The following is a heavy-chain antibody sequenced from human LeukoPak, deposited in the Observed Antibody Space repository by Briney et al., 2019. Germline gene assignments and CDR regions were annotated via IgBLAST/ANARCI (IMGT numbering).Heavy chain of an antibody. CDR1: GYTFTSYY. V-gene: IGHV1-46*01. J-gene: IGHJ4*02. CDR2: INLSGGST. CDR3: ARHVLRYFDWLLLMDGDYFDY. D-gene: IGHD3-9*01. Sequence: ASVKVSCKASGYTFTSYYIHWVRQAPGQGLEWMGIINLSGGSTSYAQKFQGRVTMTRDMSTSTAYMELRSLRSDDTAVYYCARHVLRYFDWLLLMDGDYFDYWGQGTLVTVSS.